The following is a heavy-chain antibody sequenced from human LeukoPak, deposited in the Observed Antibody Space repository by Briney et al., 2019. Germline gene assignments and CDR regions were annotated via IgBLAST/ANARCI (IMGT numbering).Heavy chain of an antibody. D-gene: IGHD6-19*01. J-gene: IGHJ4*02. CDR3: ARTYSSGWYGSDY. CDR1: GYSFTTYD. V-gene: IGHV1-8*03. Sequence: GASVKVSCKASGYSFTTYDIHWVRQASGQGLEWMGWINPNTANADYAQKFQGRVTISRDTSLSTVYMEVRNLRSEDTAMYYCARTYSSGWYGSDYWGQGTLVTVSS. CDR2: INPNTANA.